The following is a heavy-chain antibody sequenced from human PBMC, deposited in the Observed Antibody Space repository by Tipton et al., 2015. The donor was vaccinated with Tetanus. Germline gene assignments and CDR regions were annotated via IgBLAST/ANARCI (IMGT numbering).Heavy chain of an antibody. CDR3: ARGITDGYNRRLDY. V-gene: IGHV4-59*12. CDR1: GGSISSYY. J-gene: IGHJ4*02. CDR2: IYYSGST. D-gene: IGHD5-24*01. Sequence: TLSLTCTVSGGSISSYYWSWIRQPPGKGLEWIGYIYYSGSTNYNPSLKSRVTISVDTSKNQFSLKLSSVTAADTAVYYCARGITDGYNRRLDYWGQGLRVAVS.